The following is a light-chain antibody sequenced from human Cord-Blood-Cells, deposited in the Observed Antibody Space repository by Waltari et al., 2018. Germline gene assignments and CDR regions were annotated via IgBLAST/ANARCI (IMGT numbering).Light chain of an antibody. V-gene: IGLV2-14*01. CDR2: GVS. CDR3: SSYTSSSTWV. J-gene: IGLJ3*02. CDR1: SSDVGGYNY. Sequence: QSALTQPASVSGSPGQSITISCTGTSSDVGGYNYVSWCQQHPGKAPKLMIYGVSKRSSGVSNRFSGSKSGNTASLTISGLQAEDEADYYCSSYTSSSTWVFGGGTKLTVL.